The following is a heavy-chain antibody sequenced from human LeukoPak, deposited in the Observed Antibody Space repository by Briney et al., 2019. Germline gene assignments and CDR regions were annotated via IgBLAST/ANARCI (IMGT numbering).Heavy chain of an antibody. D-gene: IGHD1-7*01. CDR1: GSSITAFY. V-gene: IGHV4-59*12. CDR2: FQYGGNS. J-gene: IGHJ4*02. CDR3: ARDLDWNYADY. Sequence: SETLSLTCNVSGSSITAFYWSWIRQSPGKGLEWIGSFQYGGNSKYNPSLKSRVAMSVDTSKNQFSLILISVTAADTAVYYCARDLDWNYADYWGQGTLVTVSS.